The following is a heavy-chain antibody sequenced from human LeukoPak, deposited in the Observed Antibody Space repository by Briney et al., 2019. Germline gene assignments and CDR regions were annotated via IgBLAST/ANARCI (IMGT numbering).Heavy chain of an antibody. J-gene: IGHJ4*02. V-gene: IGHV3-66*01. CDR3: ARDIGSSAGFDY. D-gene: IGHD6-13*01. CDR1: GITVSSNY. CDR2: IYSDGST. Sequence: SGGSLRLSCAASGITVSSNYMAWVRQAPGKGLEWVSVIYSDGSTYFADSVKGRFSISRDNSKNTVYLQMNRLRAEDTAVYYCARDIGSSAGFDYWGQGTLVTVSS.